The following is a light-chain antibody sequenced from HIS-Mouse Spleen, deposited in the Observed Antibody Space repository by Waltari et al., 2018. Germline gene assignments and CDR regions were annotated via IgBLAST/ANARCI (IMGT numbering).Light chain of an antibody. V-gene: IGLV2-14*01. J-gene: IGLJ2*01. Sequence: QSALTQPASVSGSPGQSITISCTGTSSDVGGYNYVSWYQQHPGKAPKLMIYEVSNLPSGVSNRFSVSKSGNTASLTISGLQAEDEADYYCSSYTSSSFNVVFGGGTKLTVL. CDR3: SSYTSSSFNVV. CDR2: EVS. CDR1: SSDVGGYNY.